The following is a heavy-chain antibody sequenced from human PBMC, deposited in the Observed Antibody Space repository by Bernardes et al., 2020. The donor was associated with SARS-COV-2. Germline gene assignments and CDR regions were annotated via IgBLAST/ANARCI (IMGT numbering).Heavy chain of an antibody. D-gene: IGHD3-16*01. CDR3: ARAVWGIWHFDL. CDR2: INYSGST. CDR1: GGSLSGYY. J-gene: IGHJ2*01. V-gene: IGHV4-34*01. Sequence: SEPLSLTCAVYGGSLSGYYWNWIRQPPGKGLEWIGEINYSGSTNYNPSLKSRVTISVDTSKNQFSLKLSSVTAADTAVYYCARAVWGIWHFDLWGRDTLVTVSS.